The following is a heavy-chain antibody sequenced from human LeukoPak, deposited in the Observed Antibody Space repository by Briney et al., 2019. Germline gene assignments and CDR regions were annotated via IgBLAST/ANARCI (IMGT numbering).Heavy chain of an antibody. CDR3: ARGWGYCSSTSCYMYYYYMDV. V-gene: IGHV4-59*11. D-gene: IGHD2-2*02. CDR1: GGSISSHY. J-gene: IGHJ6*03. Sequence: SETLSLTCTVSGGSISSHYWSWIRQPPGKGLEWIGYIYYSGSTNYSPSLKSRVTISVDTSKNQFSLKLSSVTAADTAVYYCARGWGYCSSTSCYMYYYYMDVWGKGTTVTVSS. CDR2: IYYSGST.